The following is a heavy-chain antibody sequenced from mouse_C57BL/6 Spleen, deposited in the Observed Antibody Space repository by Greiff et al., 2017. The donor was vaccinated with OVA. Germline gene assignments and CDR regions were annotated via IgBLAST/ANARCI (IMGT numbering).Heavy chain of an antibody. V-gene: IGHV5-17*01. J-gene: IGHJ1*03. Sequence: EVQVVESGGGLVKPGGSLKLSCAASGFTFSDYGMHWVRQAPEKGLEWVAYISSGSSTIYYADTVKGRFTISSDNAKNTLFLQMTSLRSEDTAMYYCARTYDYMSYWYFDVWGTGTTVTVSS. CDR3: ARTYDYMSYWYFDV. CDR2: ISSGSSTI. D-gene: IGHD2-4*01. CDR1: GFTFSDYG.